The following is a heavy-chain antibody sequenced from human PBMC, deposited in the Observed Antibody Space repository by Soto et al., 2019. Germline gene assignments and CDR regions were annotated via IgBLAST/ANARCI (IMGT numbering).Heavy chain of an antibody. V-gene: IGHV3-21*01. D-gene: IGHD2-15*01. CDR3: ARGMVVVVAAANYGMDV. Sequence: GGSLRLSCAASGFTFSSYSMNWVRQAPGKGLEWVSSISSSSSYIYYADSVKGRFTISRDNAKNSLYLQMNSLRAEDTAVYYCARGMVVVVAAANYGMDVWGQGTTVTVSS. CDR2: ISSSSSYI. J-gene: IGHJ6*02. CDR1: GFTFSSYS.